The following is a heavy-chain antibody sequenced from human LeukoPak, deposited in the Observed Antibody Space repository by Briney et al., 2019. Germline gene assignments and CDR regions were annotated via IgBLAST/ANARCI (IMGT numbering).Heavy chain of an antibody. CDR3: ARDLGGIAGY. CDR1: GGSISSSSYY. J-gene: IGHJ4*02. V-gene: IGHV4-39*06. Sequence: SETLSLTCTVSGGSISSSSYYWGWIRQPPGKGLEWIGSIYYSGSTYYNPSLKSRVTISVDTSKNQFPLKLSSVTAADTAVYYCARDLGGIAGYWGQGTLVTVSS. D-gene: IGHD1-26*01. CDR2: IYYSGST.